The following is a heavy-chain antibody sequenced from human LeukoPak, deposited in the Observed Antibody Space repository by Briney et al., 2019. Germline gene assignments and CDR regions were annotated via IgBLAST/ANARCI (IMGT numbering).Heavy chain of an antibody. CDR3: ARDVLVDSRWELAGGSPFDY. CDR2: ISSSSSYI. CDR1: GFTFSSYS. V-gene: IGHV3-21*01. Sequence: PGGSLRLSCAASGFTFSSYSMNWVRQAPGKGVERVSSISSSSSYIYYADSVKGRFTISRDNAKNSLYLQMNSLRAEDTSVYYSARDVLVDSRWELAGGSPFDYWGQGTLVTVSP. D-gene: IGHD1-26*01. J-gene: IGHJ4*02.